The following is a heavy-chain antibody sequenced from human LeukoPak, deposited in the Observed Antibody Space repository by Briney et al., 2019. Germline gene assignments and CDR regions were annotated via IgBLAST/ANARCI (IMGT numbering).Heavy chain of an antibody. CDR2: ISSSGSTI. J-gene: IGHJ6*02. V-gene: IGHV3-11*01. Sequence: PGGSLRLSCAASGFTFSDYYMSWIRRAPGKGLEWVSYISSSGSTIYYADSVKGRFTISRDNAKNSPYLQMNSLRAEDTAVYYCASSARSDYYYYGMDVWGQGTTVTVSS. CDR3: ASSARSDYYYYGMDV. CDR1: GFTFSDYY.